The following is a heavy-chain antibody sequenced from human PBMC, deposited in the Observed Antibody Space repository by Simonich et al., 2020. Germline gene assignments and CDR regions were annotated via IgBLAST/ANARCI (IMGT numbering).Heavy chain of an antibody. Sequence: QLQLQESGPGLVKPSETLSLTCTVSGGSISSSSYYWGWIRQPPGKGLEWIGGIYYRGRTYYNPSLKSRVTISVDTSKNQFSLKLSSVTAADTAVYYCARHAGFAFDIWGQGTMVTVSS. V-gene: IGHV4-39*01. J-gene: IGHJ3*02. CDR1: GGSISSSSYY. CDR3: ARHAGFAFDI. CDR2: IYYRGRT. D-gene: IGHD6-13*01.